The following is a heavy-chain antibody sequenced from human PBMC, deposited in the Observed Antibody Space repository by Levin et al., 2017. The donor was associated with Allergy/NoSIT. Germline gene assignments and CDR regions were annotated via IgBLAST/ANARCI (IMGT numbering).Heavy chain of an antibody. V-gene: IGHV3-7*03. Sequence: LSLTCVASGFSFRNIWMSWVRQAPGKGLEWVANIKQDGSEKNYVDSVKGRFTISRDNAKDSLYLQMNSLRAEDTAVYYCAKRGARYYYYTDVWGTGTTVTVSS. CDR3: AKRGARYYYYTDV. J-gene: IGHJ6*03. CDR2: IKQDGSEK. D-gene: IGHD3-10*01. CDR1: GFSFRNIW.